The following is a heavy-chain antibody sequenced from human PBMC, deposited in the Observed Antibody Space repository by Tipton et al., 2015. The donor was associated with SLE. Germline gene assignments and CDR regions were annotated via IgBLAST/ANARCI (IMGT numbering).Heavy chain of an antibody. Sequence: TLSLTCAVSGASIGSGGYSWNWIRQPPGKGLQWIGYIFHSGITNYNPSLKSRVTMSVISSTNQLSLKLTSMTAADTAVYYCAINFVLEGVPEYWGPGTLVTVSS. D-gene: IGHD3-10*02. CDR1: GASIGSGGYS. V-gene: IGHV4-30-2*01. CDR2: IFHSGIT. CDR3: AINFVLEGVPEY. J-gene: IGHJ4*02.